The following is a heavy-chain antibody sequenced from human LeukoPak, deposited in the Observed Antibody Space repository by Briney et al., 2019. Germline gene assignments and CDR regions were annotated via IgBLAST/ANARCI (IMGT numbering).Heavy chain of an antibody. CDR3: ARDDIVKYGMDV. J-gene: IGHJ6*02. CDR1: GGSISSGDYY. V-gene: IGHV4-30-4*01. Sequence: SETLSLTCTVSGGSISSGDYYWSWIDQPPGKGLEWNGYIYYSGSTYYNPSLKSRVTISVDTSKNQFSLKLSSVTAADTAVYYCARDDIVKYGMDVWGQGTTVTVSS. D-gene: IGHD5-12*01. CDR2: IYYSGST.